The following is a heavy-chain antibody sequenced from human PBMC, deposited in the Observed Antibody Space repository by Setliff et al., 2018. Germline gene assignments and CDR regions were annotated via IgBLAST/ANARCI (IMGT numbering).Heavy chain of an antibody. CDR3: ASIDWGENFYNTDV. D-gene: IGHD7-27*01. CDR2: ISPDGTIS. J-gene: IGHJ6*03. Sequence: PGGSLRLSCGASGFTFSRYWMYWVRQVPGKGLVWVSRISPDGTISNYADSVKGRFTISGDNAKNTLYLQMNSLRGEDTAVYFCASIDWGENFYNTDVWGKGTTVTVSS. CDR1: GFTFSRYW. V-gene: IGHV3-74*01.